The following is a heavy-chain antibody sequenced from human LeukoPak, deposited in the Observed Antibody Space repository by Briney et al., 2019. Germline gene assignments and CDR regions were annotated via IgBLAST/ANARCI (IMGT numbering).Heavy chain of an antibody. CDR1: GVSTNTYYY. Sequence: SETLPLTCTVSGVSTNTYYYWSWIRQPPGKGLEWIGYVDYSGRSKYSPSLKSRVTISVDTSKYQFSLDLTSVTAADTAVYYCATNIPTPTTSPPLGYWGQGTLVTVSS. CDR2: VDYSGRS. V-gene: IGHV4-59*08. CDR3: ATNIPTPTTSPPLGY. J-gene: IGHJ4*02. D-gene: IGHD1-26*01.